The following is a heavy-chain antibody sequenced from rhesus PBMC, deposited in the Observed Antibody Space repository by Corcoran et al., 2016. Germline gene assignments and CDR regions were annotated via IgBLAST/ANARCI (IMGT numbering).Heavy chain of an antibody. J-gene: IGHJ4*01. Sequence: QVQLQESGPGLVKPSETLSLTCAVSGSSISSNYWSWIRQPPGKGLVWIGYIYGSSASTYYNPSLKSRVTISTYTSKNQFSLKLSSVTAADTAVYYCARKDSSGWYYFDYWGQGVLVTVSS. CDR1: GSSISSNY. CDR3: ARKDSSGWYYFDY. D-gene: IGHD6-31*01. CDR2: IYGSSAST. V-gene: IGHV4-147*01.